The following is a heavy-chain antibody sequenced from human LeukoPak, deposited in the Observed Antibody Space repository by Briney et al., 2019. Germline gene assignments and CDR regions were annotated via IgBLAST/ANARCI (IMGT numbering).Heavy chain of an antibody. CDR3: AKDTRCGGDCYSVGNY. V-gene: IGHV3-30*18. Sequence: GGSLRLSCAASGFTSSSYGMHWVRQAPGKGLEWVAVISYDGSNKYYTDSVKGRFTISRDNSKNTLYLQLNSLKPEDTAVYFCAKDTRCGGDCYSVGNYWGQGTLVTVSS. CDR2: ISYDGSNK. J-gene: IGHJ4*02. CDR1: GFTSSSYG. D-gene: IGHD2-21*02.